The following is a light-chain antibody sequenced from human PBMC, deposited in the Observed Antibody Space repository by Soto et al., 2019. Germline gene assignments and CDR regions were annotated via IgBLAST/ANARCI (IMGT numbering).Light chain of an antibody. V-gene: IGKV1-27*01. CDR3: QKYNSAPLT. Sequence: DIQMTQSPSSQSASVGDRVTITCRESLLISNYLAWYQQKPGQIPKLLIYAASTMQAGVPSRFSGSGSGTDFTLTISSLKPEDVAAYYCQKYNSAPLTFGGGTKVDIK. CDR2: AAS. J-gene: IGKJ4*01. CDR1: LLISNY.